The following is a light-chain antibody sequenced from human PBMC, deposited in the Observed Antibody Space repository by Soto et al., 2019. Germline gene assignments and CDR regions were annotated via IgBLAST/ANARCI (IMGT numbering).Light chain of an antibody. CDR1: QSVSAN. Sequence: IVLTQSPAALSESLWERVTLSCRASQSVSANLAWYQQKPGQPPRLLIYAASTRATGIPGRFSGSGSGTEFTLTISSLQSEDSAVYYCQQYNDWPPLTFGGGTKVDIK. J-gene: IGKJ4*01. V-gene: IGKV3-15*01. CDR2: AAS. CDR3: QQYNDWPPLT.